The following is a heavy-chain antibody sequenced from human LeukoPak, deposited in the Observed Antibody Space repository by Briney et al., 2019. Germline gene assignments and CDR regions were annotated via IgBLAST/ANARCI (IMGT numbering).Heavy chain of an antibody. CDR1: GFTFSSYA. Sequence: GGSLRLSCAVSGFTFSSYAMSWVRQAPGKGLEWVSAISGSGGSTYYADSVKGRFTISRDNSKNTLYLQMNSLRAEDTAVYYCAKGPWGVFYFDYWGQGTLVTVSS. J-gene: IGHJ4*02. CDR2: ISGSGGST. CDR3: AKGPWGVFYFDY. V-gene: IGHV3-23*01. D-gene: IGHD3-16*01.